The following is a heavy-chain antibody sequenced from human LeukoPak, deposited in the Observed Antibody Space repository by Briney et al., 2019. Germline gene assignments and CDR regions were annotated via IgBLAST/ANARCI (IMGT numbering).Heavy chain of an antibody. CDR2: IRYDGGNE. D-gene: IGHD3-9*01. CDR3: ARDIQGRYFDWLLAGTLDY. V-gene: IGHV3-30*02. CDR1: GFTFSSYG. J-gene: IGHJ4*02. Sequence: GGSLRLSCAASGFTFSSYGMHWVRQAPGQGLEWVAFIRYDGGNEYYADSMKGRFTISKDNSKNTLCLRMNSLRAEDTAVYYCARDIQGRYFDWLLAGTLDYWGQGTLVTVSS.